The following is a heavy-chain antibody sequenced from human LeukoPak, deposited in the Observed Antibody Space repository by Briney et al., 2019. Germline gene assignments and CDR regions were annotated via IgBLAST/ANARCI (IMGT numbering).Heavy chain of an antibody. CDR2: ISAYNGIT. D-gene: IGHD3-22*01. CDR1: GYTFTSYG. Sequence: ASVKVSCKASGYTFTSYGISWVRQAPGQGLEWMGWISAYNGITNYAQKLQGRVTMTTDTSTSTAYMELRSLRSDDTAVYYCARWGQYYYDSRGFDIWGQGTMVTVSS. CDR3: ARWGQYYYDSRGFDI. V-gene: IGHV1-18*01. J-gene: IGHJ3*02.